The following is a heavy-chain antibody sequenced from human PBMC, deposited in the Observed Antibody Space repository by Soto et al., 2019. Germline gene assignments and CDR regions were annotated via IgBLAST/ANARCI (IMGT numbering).Heavy chain of an antibody. J-gene: IGHJ6*02. D-gene: IGHD1-26*01. Sequence: EGQLVESGGGLVQPGRSLRLSCAASGFIFDDYVMHWVRQAPGKGPEWVSGISWNSGSIGYADSVKARFTISRDNGKNLLYLQMNSLRAEDTAFYYCAKDISGRGSFYYYFGMDVWGQGTTVTVSS. V-gene: IGHV3-9*01. CDR1: GFIFDDYV. CDR3: AKDISGRGSFYYYFGMDV. CDR2: ISWNSGSI.